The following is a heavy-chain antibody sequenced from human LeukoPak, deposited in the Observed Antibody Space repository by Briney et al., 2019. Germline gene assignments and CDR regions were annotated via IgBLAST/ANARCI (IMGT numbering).Heavy chain of an antibody. Sequence: GGSLRLSCAASGFTFSSYSMNWVRQAPGKGLEWASSISSSSSYIYYADSVKGRFTISRDNAKNSLYLQMNSLRAEDTAVYYCARDRDYDFWSGYCFDYWGQGTLVTVSS. J-gene: IGHJ4*02. V-gene: IGHV3-21*01. CDR2: ISSSSSYI. D-gene: IGHD3-3*01. CDR3: ARDRDYDFWSGYCFDY. CDR1: GFTFSSYS.